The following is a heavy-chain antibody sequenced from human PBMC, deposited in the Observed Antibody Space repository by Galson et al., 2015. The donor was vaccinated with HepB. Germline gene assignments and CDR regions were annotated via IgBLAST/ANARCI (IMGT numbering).Heavy chain of an antibody. CDR1: GYTFTSYA. J-gene: IGHJ6*02. CDR2: INAGNGNT. Sequence: SVKVSCKASGYTFTSYAMHWVRQAPGQRLEWMGWINAGNGNTKYSQKFQGRVTITRDTSASTAYLELSSLRSEDTAVYYCARKYYDFWSGYYTEYYYYYYGMDVWGQGTTVTVSS. D-gene: IGHD3-3*01. V-gene: IGHV1-3*01. CDR3: ARKYYDFWSGYYTEYYYYYYGMDV.